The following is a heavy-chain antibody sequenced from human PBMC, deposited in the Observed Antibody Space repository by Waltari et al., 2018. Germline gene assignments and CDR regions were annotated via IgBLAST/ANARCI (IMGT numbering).Heavy chain of an antibody. V-gene: IGHV4-39*07. CDR1: GGSVSDSDYY. D-gene: IGHD3-10*01. CDR2: INYSGGT. J-gene: IGHJ4*02. Sequence: QVQLQESGPGQVKPSETLSLTCSVSGGSVSDSDYYWGWIRQSPEKGLEWIATINYSGGTYYNPSLNSRVSILIDTSKHQFSLKVTAVTAADTALYYCARFSRGPGAAHFDYWGQGALVTVSS. CDR3: ARFSRGPGAAHFDY.